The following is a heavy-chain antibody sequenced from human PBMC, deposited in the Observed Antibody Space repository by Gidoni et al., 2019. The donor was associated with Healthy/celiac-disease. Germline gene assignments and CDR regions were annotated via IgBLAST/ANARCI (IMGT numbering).Heavy chain of an antibody. CDR1: GFTFSSYS. V-gene: IGHV3-21*01. CDR2: ISSSSSYI. Sequence: EVQLVESGGGLVKPGGSLRLSCAASGFTFSSYSMSWVRQAPGKGLEWVSSISSSSSYIYYADSVKGRFTISRDNAKNSPYLQMNSLRAEDTAVYYCARDLNDYGDSPGYWGQGTLVTVSS. CDR3: ARDLNDYGDSPGY. D-gene: IGHD4-17*01. J-gene: IGHJ4*02.